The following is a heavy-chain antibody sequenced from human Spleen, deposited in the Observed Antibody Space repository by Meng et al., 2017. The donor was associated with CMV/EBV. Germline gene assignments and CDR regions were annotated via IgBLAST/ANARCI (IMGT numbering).Heavy chain of an antibody. D-gene: IGHD2-2*01. Sequence: SVKVSCKASGGTFSSYAISWVRQAPGQGLEWMGGIIPILGIAKYAQKFQGRVTITADKSTSTAYMELSSLRSEDTAVYYCARDLAGHGYCSSTSCRNWFDPWGQGTLVTVSS. CDR3: ARDLAGHGYCSSTSCRNWFDP. J-gene: IGHJ5*02. V-gene: IGHV1-69*10. CDR2: IIPILGIA. CDR1: GGTFSSYA.